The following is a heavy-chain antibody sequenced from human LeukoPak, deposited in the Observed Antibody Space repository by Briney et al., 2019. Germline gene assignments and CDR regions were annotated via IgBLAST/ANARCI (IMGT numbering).Heavy chain of an antibody. CDR2: ISSSGTTI. J-gene: IGHJ4*02. Sequence: GGSLRLSCAAPGFTFSGYDMNWVRQAPGKGLQWVSDISSSGTTIYYADSVKGRFTISRDNAKNSLYLQMNSLRAEDTAVYYCARKYCSTTSCLFDNWGQGTLVTVSS. V-gene: IGHV3-48*03. CDR1: GFTFSGYD. CDR3: ARKYCSTTSCLFDN. D-gene: IGHD2-2*01.